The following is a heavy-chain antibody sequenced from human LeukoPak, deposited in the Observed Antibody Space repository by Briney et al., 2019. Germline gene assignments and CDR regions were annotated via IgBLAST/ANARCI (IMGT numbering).Heavy chain of an antibody. CDR2: TSSSGATR. CDR1: GFTFSSYW. J-gene: IGHJ4*02. Sequence: GGSLRLSCAASGFTFSSYWMSWVRQAPGKGLEWVSYTSSSGATRYYADSVKGRFTISRDNAKNSLYLQMNSLRAEDTAVYYCARAHPRAITMVRGVSDYWGQGTLVTVSS. V-gene: IGHV3-48*04. D-gene: IGHD3-10*01. CDR3: ARAHPRAITMVRGVSDY.